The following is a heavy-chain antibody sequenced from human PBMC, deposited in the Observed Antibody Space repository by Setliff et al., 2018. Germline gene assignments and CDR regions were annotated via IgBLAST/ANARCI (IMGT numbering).Heavy chain of an antibody. D-gene: IGHD6-19*01. CDR3: VRVTSGRLDFDY. Sequence: ASVKVSCKASGYTFSNYGLSWVRQAPGQGTEWMGWISASNGQTRYTEGLQGRVTMTTDTSTSTAYMELSSLRSEDTAVYYCVRVTSGRLDFDYWGQGTPVTVS. CDR2: ISASNGQT. J-gene: IGHJ4*02. CDR1: GYTFSNYG. V-gene: IGHV1-18*01.